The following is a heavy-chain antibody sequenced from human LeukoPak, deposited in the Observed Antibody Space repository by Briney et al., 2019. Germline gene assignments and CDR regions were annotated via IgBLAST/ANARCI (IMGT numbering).Heavy chain of an antibody. CDR3: ARDPPFIIGTTFFDY. CDR1: GFTVSSNY. V-gene: IGHV3-53*01. J-gene: IGHJ4*02. D-gene: IGHD1-20*01. CDR2: IYSGGST. Sequence: GGSLRLSCAASGFTVSSNYMNWVRQAPGKGLEWLSVIYSGGSTYYADSVKGRFTISRDNAKNSLYLQMNSLRAEDTAVYYCARDPPFIIGTTFFDYWGQGTLVTVSS.